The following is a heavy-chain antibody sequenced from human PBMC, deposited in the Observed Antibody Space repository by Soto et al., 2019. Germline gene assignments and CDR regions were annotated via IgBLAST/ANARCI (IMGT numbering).Heavy chain of an antibody. CDR2: IWYDGSNK. D-gene: IGHD2-15*01. J-gene: IGHJ4*02. CDR3: ARGMVAATDADY. CDR1: GFTFSSYG. V-gene: IGHV3-33*01. Sequence: GGSLRISCAASGFTFSSYGMHWVRQAPGKGLEWVAVIWYDGSNKYYADSVKGRFTISRDNSKNTLYLQMNSLRAEDTAVYYCARGMVAATDADYWGQGTLVTVSS.